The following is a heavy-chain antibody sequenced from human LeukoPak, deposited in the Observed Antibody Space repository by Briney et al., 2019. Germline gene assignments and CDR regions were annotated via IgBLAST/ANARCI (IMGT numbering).Heavy chain of an antibody. CDR1: GFTFSGYS. J-gene: IGHJ6*03. D-gene: IGHD3-10*01. Sequence: GGSLRLSCAASGFTFSGYSMNWVRQAPGKGLEWVSSISSSSSYIYYADSVKGRFTISRDNAKNSLYLQMNSLRAEDTAVYYCARGRGASNYMDVWGKGTTVTVSS. CDR2: ISSSSSYI. CDR3: ARGRGASNYMDV. V-gene: IGHV3-21*01.